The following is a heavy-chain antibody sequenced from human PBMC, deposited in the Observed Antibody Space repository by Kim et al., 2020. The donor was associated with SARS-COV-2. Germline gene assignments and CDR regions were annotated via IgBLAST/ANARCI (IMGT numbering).Heavy chain of an antibody. CDR2: IWYDGSNK. CDR1: GFTFSSYG. J-gene: IGHJ4*02. D-gene: IGHD6-6*01. Sequence: GGSLRLSCAASGFTFSSYGMHWVRQAPGKGLEWVAVIWYDGSNKYYADSVKGRFTISRDNSKNTLYLQMNSLRAEDTAVYYCARDGSTLELVSFDYWGQGTLVTVSS. CDR3: ARDGSTLELVSFDY. V-gene: IGHV3-33*01.